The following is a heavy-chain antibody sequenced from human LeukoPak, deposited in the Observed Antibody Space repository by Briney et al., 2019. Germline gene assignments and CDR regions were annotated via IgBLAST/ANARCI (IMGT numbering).Heavy chain of an antibody. Sequence: GGSLRLSCAASEFTFSSYSMNWVRQAPGKGLEWVSSISGSSSYIYYADSVKGRFTISRDNAKNSLYLEMNSLRAEDTAVYFCADPGSALWGQGTLVTVSS. CDR1: EFTFSSYS. V-gene: IGHV3-21*01. CDR2: ISGSSSYI. J-gene: IGHJ4*02. CDR3: ADPGSAL.